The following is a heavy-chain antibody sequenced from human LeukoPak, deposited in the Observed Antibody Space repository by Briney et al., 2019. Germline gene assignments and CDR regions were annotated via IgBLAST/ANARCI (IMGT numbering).Heavy chain of an antibody. D-gene: IGHD6-13*01. CDR2: ISGSGSTI. V-gene: IGHV3-48*03. J-gene: IGHJ6*03. Sequence: GGSLRLSCAASGFTFSSYEMNWVRQAPGKGLEWISYISGSGSTIYYADSVKGRFTISRDNARSSLYLQLNSLRAEDTAVYYCAREYSSSWYLYYYYYMDVWGKGTTVTISS. CDR1: GFTFSSYE. CDR3: AREYSSSWYLYYYYYMDV.